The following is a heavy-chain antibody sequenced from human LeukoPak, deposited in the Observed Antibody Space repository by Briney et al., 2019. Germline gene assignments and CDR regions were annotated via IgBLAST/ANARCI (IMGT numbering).Heavy chain of an antibody. CDR2: IGGGGSTT. CDR1: GFTFSGNW. Sequence: GGSLRLSCAASGFTFSGNWMHWVRQAPGKGLVWVSRIGGGGSTTTYADSVKGRFTISRDNAKNTLYLQMNSLSAEDTAVYYCAKERSGVISSSFDYWGQGTLVTVSS. V-gene: IGHV3-74*01. D-gene: IGHD7-27*01. CDR3: AKERSGVISSSFDY. J-gene: IGHJ4*02.